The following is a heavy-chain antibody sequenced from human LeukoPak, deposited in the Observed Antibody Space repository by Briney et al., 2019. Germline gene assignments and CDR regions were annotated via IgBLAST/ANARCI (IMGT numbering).Heavy chain of an antibody. V-gene: IGHV3-66*01. D-gene: IGHD3-10*01. J-gene: IGHJ3*02. CDR3: ARITMVRGTHAFDI. CDR1: GFTFSNHA. CDR2: IYSGDTT. Sequence: SGGSLRLSCAASGFTFSNHAMSWVRQPPGKGLEWVSVIYSGDTTYYADSVKGRFTISRDNSKTTLYLQMNSLRAEDTAVYYCARITMVRGTHAFDIWGQGTMVTVSS.